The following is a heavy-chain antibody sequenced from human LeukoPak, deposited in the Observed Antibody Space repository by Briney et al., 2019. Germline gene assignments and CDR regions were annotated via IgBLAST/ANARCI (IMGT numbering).Heavy chain of an antibody. J-gene: IGHJ4*02. V-gene: IGHV4-38-2*02. D-gene: IGHD3-3*01. CDR1: GHSISSGYY. Sequence: SETLSLTCTVSGHSISSGYYWGWIRQPPGKGLEWIGSIYHSGSTYYNPSLKSRVTISVDTSKNQFSLKLSSVTAADTAVYYCARGVYDFWSGYPPFFDYWGQGTLVTVSS. CDR2: IYHSGST. CDR3: ARGVYDFWSGYPPFFDY.